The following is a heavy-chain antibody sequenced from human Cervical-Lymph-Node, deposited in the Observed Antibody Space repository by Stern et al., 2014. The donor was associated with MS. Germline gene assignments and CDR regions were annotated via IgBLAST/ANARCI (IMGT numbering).Heavy chain of an antibody. V-gene: IGHV4-59*01. J-gene: IGHJ6*04. CDR3: AREGTAAAGTGYYYYGMDV. D-gene: IGHD6-13*01. Sequence: QVQLQESGPGLVKPSETLSLTCTVSGGSISSYYWSWIRQPPGKGLEWIGYIYYSGSTNYNPSLKSRVTIPVDTSKNQFSLKLSSVTAADTAVYYCAREGTAAAGTGYYYYGMDVWGKGTTVTVSS. CDR2: IYYSGST. CDR1: GGSISSYY.